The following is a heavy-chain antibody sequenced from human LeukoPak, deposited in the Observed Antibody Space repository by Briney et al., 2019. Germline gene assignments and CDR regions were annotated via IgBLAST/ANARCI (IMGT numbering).Heavy chain of an antibody. V-gene: IGHV4-39*07. D-gene: IGHD2-15*01. J-gene: IGHJ4*02. CDR1: GGSFSSSSYY. CDR2: IYSTGST. Sequence: PSETLSLTCTVSGGSFSSSSYYWGWIRQPPGKGLEWIGTIYSTGSTYYNPSLKSRVTISLDTSKNQFSLKLSSVTAADTAVYYCAGGGYCSGGSCYNYWGQGTLVTVSS. CDR3: AGGGYCSGGSCYNY.